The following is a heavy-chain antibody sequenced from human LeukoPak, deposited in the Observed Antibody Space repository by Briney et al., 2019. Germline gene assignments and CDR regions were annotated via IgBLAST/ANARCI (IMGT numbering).Heavy chain of an antibody. Sequence: GGSLRLSCAASGFTFSSYAMSWVRQAPGKGLEWVSAISGSGGSTFFADSLKGRFTISRDNSKNTLYLQLNSLRAEDTAVYYCAKGVRAVAGTSWPNWGQGTLVTVSS. D-gene: IGHD6-19*01. CDR3: AKGVRAVAGTSWPN. CDR2: ISGSGGST. V-gene: IGHV3-23*01. CDR1: GFTFSSYA. J-gene: IGHJ4*02.